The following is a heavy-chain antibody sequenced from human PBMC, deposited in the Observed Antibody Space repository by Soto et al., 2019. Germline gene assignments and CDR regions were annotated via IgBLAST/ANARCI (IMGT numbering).Heavy chain of an antibody. CDR3: ARDGGFGELKY. D-gene: IGHD3-10*01. V-gene: IGHV1-69*18. CDR2: IIPVFGTT. CDR1: GDTFSGYP. Sequence: QVQLVQSGAELKKPGSSVKVSCKASGDTFSGYPINWVRQAPGEGLEWMGRIIPVFGTTNDAQRFEGRVTFTSDESTNTAYKEMRGPLSEDTVLYYFARDGGFGELKYWGPGTLVTVSS. J-gene: IGHJ4*02.